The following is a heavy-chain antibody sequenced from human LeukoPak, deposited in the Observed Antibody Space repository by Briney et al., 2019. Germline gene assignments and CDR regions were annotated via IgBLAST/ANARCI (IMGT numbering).Heavy chain of an antibody. Sequence: GGSLRLSCAASGFTFSSYAMSWVRQAPGKGLEWVSAISGSGGSTYYADSVKGRFTISRDNSKNTLYLQMNSLRAEDTAVYYCAKLPEYYYDSSGYYFWASRADAFDIWGQGTMVTVSS. J-gene: IGHJ3*02. CDR3: AKLPEYYYDSSGYYFWASRADAFDI. V-gene: IGHV3-23*01. CDR1: GFTFSSYA. CDR2: ISGSGGST. D-gene: IGHD3-22*01.